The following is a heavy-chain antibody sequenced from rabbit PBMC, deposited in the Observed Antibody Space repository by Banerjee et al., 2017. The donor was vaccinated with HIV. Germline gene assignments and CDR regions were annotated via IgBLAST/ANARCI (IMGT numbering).Heavy chain of an antibody. CDR3: ARDDAGGYYAYNL. CDR2: IYAGSSGSA. Sequence: QSLEESGGDLVKPGASLTLTCTASGFSFSNKYVMCWVRQAPGKGLEWIACIYAGSSGSADYASWANGRFTISKTSSTTVTLQMTSLTAADTATYFCARDDAGGYYAYNLWGPGTLVTVS. CDR1: GFSFSNKYV. V-gene: IGHV1S40*01. J-gene: IGHJ4*01. D-gene: IGHD1-1*01.